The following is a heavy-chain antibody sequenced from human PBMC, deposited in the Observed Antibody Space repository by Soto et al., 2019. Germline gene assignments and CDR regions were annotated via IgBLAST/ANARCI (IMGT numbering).Heavy chain of an antibody. D-gene: IGHD2-21*01. CDR3: ARSGGDYRPFDS. CDR1: GFTFSSYA. V-gene: IGHV3-23*01. CDR2: ISGSGGST. J-gene: IGHJ4*02. Sequence: GGSLRLSCAASGFTFSSYAMSWVRQAPGKGLEWVSAISGSGGSTYYADSVKGRFTISRDNSKNTLYLQMNSLRAEDTALYYCARSGGDYRPFDSWGQGTLVTVSS.